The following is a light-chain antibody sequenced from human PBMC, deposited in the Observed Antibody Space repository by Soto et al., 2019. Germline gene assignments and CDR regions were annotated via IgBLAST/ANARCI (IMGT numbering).Light chain of an antibody. CDR3: QQYNNLLRS. Sequence: EIVMTQSPATLSVSPGERATLSCRASQSVSSNLAWYQQKPGQAPRLLIYGASTRATGIPARFSGSGSGTEFTLTFSSLQSEDFAVYYCQQYNNLLRSFGQGTTV. CDR1: QSVSSN. CDR2: GAS. J-gene: IGKJ1*01. V-gene: IGKV3-15*01.